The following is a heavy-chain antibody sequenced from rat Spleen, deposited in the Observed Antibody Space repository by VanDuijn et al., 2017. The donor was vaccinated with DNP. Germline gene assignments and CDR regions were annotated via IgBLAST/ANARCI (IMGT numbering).Heavy chain of an antibody. Sequence: EVLLVESDGGLVQPGRSMSLSCAASGFTFGYYYMAWVRQAPTKGLEWVASISTGGGDTYYRDSVKGRFTISRDNAKSTLYLQMDSLRSEDTATYYCTTVGPLVTWFAYWGQGTLVTVSS. CDR2: ISTGGGDT. D-gene: IGHD1-1*01. CDR1: GFTFGYYY. V-gene: IGHV5-25*01. CDR3: TTVGPLVTWFAY. J-gene: IGHJ3*01.